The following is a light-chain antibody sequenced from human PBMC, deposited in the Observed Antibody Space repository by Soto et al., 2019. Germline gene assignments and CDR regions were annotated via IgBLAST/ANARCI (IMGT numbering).Light chain of an antibody. V-gene: IGLV2-23*02. Sequence: QSALTQPASVSGSPGQSITVSCTGTSSDVGTYNLVSWYQHHPGKAPQLMIYEVSKRPSGVSNRFSGSKSGNTASLTTSGLQAEDEADYYCCSYAYAGGTTFVFGGGTKLTVL. J-gene: IGLJ2*01. CDR2: EVS. CDR1: SSDVGTYNL. CDR3: CSYAYAGGTTFV.